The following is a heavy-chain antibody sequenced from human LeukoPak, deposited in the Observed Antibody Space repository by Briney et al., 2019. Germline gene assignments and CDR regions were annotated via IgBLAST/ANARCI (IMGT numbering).Heavy chain of an antibody. Sequence: ASVKVSCKVSGYTLTELSMHWVRQAPGKGLEWMGGFDPEDGETIYAQKFQGRVTMTRNTSISTAYMELSSLRSEDTAVYYCARGPLGYFDYWGQGTLVTVSS. D-gene: IGHD3-3*02. V-gene: IGHV1-24*01. J-gene: IGHJ4*02. CDR3: ARGPLGYFDY. CDR1: GYTLTELS. CDR2: FDPEDGET.